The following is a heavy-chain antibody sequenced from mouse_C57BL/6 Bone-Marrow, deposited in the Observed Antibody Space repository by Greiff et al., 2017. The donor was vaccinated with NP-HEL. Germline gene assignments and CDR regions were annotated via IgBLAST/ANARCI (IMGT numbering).Heavy chain of an antibody. J-gene: IGHJ2*01. Sequence: EVQLVESGGDLVKPGGSLKLSCAASGFTFSSYGMSWVRQTPDKRLEWVATISSGGSYTYYPDSVKGRFTISRDNATNTLYLQMSSLKSEDTAMYYCARHGHYYGTRYFDYWGQGTTLTVSS. CDR2: ISSGGSYT. V-gene: IGHV5-6*01. CDR1: GFTFSSYG. CDR3: ARHGHYYGTRYFDY. D-gene: IGHD1-1*01.